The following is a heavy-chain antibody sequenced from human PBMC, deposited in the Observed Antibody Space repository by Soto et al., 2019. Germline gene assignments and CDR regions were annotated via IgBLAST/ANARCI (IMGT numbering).Heavy chain of an antibody. V-gene: IGHV5-51*01. Sequence: GESLKISCKGSGYSFTSYWIGWVRQMPGKGLEWMGIIYPGDSDTRYSPPFQGQVTISADKSISTAYLQWSSLKDSDTAMYYCARLLSSPRYCSGGSCYSSYFDYWGQGTLVTVSS. CDR3: ARLLSSPRYCSGGSCYSSYFDY. CDR1: GYSFTSYW. J-gene: IGHJ4*02. CDR2: IYPGDSDT. D-gene: IGHD2-15*01.